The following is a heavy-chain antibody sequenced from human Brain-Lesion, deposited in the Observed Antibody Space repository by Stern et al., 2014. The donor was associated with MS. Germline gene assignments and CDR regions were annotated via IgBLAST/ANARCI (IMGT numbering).Heavy chain of an antibody. D-gene: IGHD5-18*01. Sequence: VQLEESGPGLVKPSQTLSLTCTVSGDSITSGGYYWSWIRQHPGRGLEWIGYIYYSGATFYNPFLKSRVTISLDTSQNQFSLRLSSVTAADTAIYYCARDWSGTSIHLAPAYGGHIRFDPWGQGILVTVSS. CDR3: ARDWSGTSIHLAPAYGGHIRFDP. V-gene: IGHV4-31*03. J-gene: IGHJ5*02. CDR2: IYYSGAT. CDR1: GDSITSGGYY.